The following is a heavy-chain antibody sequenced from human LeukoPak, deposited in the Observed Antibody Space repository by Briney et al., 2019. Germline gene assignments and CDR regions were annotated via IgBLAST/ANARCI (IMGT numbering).Heavy chain of an antibody. CDR2: ISYDGSNK. CDR1: GFTFSSYA. Sequence: AGGSLRLSCAASGFTFSSYAMHWVRQAPGKGLEWVAVISYDGSNKYYADSVKGRFTISRDNSKNTLYLQMNSLRAEDTAVYYCARETDYYDSSGYFDYWGQGTLVTVSS. V-gene: IGHV3-30*01. J-gene: IGHJ4*02. CDR3: ARETDYYDSSGYFDY. D-gene: IGHD3-22*01.